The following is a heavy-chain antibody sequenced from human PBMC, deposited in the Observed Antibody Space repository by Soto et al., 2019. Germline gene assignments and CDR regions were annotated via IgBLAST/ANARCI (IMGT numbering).Heavy chain of an antibody. D-gene: IGHD2-2*01. CDR2: INAGNGNT. Sequence: QVQLVQSGAEVKKPGASVKVSCKASGYTFTSYAMHWVRQAPGQRLEWMGWINAGNGNTKYSQKFQGRVTITRDTSASTAYMELSSLRSEDTAVYYCARLGYCSSTSCYYPVPYYYYGMDVWGQGTTVTVSS. J-gene: IGHJ6*02. V-gene: IGHV1-3*01. CDR3: ARLGYCSSTSCYYPVPYYYYGMDV. CDR1: GYTFTSYA.